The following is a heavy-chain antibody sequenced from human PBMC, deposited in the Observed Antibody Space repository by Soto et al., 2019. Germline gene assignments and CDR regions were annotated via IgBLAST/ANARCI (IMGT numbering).Heavy chain of an antibody. J-gene: IGHJ6*02. Sequence: SQTLSLTCAISGDSVSSNSAAWNWIRQSPSRGLEWLGRAYYRSKWYNDYAVSVKSRITINPDTSKNQFSLQLNSVTPEDTAVYYCARDEGNSGSYSLLGYYYYGMDVWGQGTTVTSP. CDR3: ARDEGNSGSYSLLGYYYYGMDV. CDR1: GDSVSSNSAA. V-gene: IGHV6-1*01. CDR2: AYYRSKWYN. D-gene: IGHD1-26*01.